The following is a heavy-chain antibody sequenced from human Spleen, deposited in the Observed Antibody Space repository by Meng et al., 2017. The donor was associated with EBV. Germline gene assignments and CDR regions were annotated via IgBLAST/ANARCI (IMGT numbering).Heavy chain of an antibody. Sequence: QGQRGQAGAEVKKPGSSVKVSCRTSGGTFRSDAVSWVRQAPGQGLEWMGGLIPMSGAPHYAQKFQDRVTIIADESTSTHSMELNNLRFEDTAMYYCASESGRGFTPDYWGQGTLVTVSS. J-gene: IGHJ4*02. D-gene: IGHD3-10*01. CDR1: GGTFRSDA. CDR3: ASESGRGFTPDY. V-gene: IGHV1-69*01. CDR2: LIPMSGAP.